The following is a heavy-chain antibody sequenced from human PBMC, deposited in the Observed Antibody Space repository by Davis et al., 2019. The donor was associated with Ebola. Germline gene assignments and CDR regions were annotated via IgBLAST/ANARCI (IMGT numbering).Heavy chain of an antibody. D-gene: IGHD1-26*01. Sequence: AASVKVSCKASGYSFATYSIHWVRQAPGQRLECMGWINAGNSNTEYSQNFQGRVTITTDTSASTAYMELSSLTSDDTAVYYCARAVIWGSGTYLGYGLDAWGQGTTVTVFS. CDR3: ARAVIWGSGTYLGYGLDA. CDR1: GYSFATYS. CDR2: INAGNSNT. V-gene: IGHV1-3*01. J-gene: IGHJ6*02.